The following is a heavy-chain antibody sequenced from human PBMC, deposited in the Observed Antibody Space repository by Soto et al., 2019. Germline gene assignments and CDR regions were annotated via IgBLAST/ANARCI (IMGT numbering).Heavy chain of an antibody. CDR3: ARESYYDILTGYSTQYYFDY. D-gene: IGHD3-9*01. Sequence: GGSLRLSCAASGFTFSSYAMSWVRQAPGKGLEWVSAISGSGGSTYYADSVKGRFTISRDNSKSTLYLQLNSLRAEDTAVYYCARESYYDILTGYSTQYYFDYWGQGTLVTVSS. J-gene: IGHJ4*02. CDR1: GFTFSSYA. V-gene: IGHV3-23*01. CDR2: ISGSGGST.